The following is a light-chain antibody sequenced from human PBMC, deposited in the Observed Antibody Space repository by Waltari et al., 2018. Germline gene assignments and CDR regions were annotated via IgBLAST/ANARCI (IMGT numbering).Light chain of an antibody. CDR3: ASWDESHYV. V-gene: IGLV1-47*01. J-gene: IGLJ1*01. CDR1: IPNPGSTY. CDR2: RNN. Sequence: QSVLTQPPSASGTPGQRVAISCSGRIPNPGSTYLYWYQQLPGTAPKLLLYRNNQRPSGVPDRFSASKYGTSASLAIDGLRSEDEAVYYCASWDESHYVFGSGTKVTVL.